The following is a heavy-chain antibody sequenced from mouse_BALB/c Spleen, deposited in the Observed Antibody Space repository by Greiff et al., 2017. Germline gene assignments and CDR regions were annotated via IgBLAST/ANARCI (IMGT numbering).Heavy chain of an antibody. CDR3: ARGGYYGNYDYYAMDY. CDR2: ISSGGST. D-gene: IGHD2-1*01. V-gene: IGHV5-6-5*01. CDR1: GFTFSSYA. J-gene: IGHJ4*01. Sequence: EVMLVESGGGLVKPGGSLKLSCAASGFTFSSYAMSWVRQTPEKRLEWVASISSGGSTYYPDSGKGRFTISRDNARNILYLQMSSLRSEDTAMYYCARGGYYGNYDYYAMDYWGQGTSVTVSS.